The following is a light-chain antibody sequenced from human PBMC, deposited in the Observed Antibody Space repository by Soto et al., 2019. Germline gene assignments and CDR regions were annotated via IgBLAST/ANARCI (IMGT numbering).Light chain of an antibody. CDR3: QQRSNWRRG. V-gene: IGKV3-11*01. J-gene: IGKJ4*01. Sequence: EIVLTQSPATLSLSPGERATLSCRASQSVSSYLAWYQQKPGQAPRLLIYDASNRATGIPARFSGSGSGTDFTLTISSLEPEDFAVYYCQQRSNWRRGFGGGTKVEIK. CDR1: QSVSSY. CDR2: DAS.